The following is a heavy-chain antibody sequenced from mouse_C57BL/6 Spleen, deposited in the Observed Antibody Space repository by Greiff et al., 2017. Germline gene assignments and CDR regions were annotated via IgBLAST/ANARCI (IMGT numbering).Heavy chain of an antibody. J-gene: IGHJ2*01. CDR1: GFTFSSYG. V-gene: IGHV5-6*01. CDR3: ASPHITTVNYFDY. CDR2: ISSGGSYT. D-gene: IGHD1-1*01. Sequence: EVMLVESGGDLVKPGGSLKLSCAASGFTFSSYGMSWVRQTPDKRLEWVATISSGGSYTYYPDSVEGRFTISRNNAKNTQYLQMSSLKSEDTAMYYCASPHITTVNYFDYWGQGTTLTVSS.